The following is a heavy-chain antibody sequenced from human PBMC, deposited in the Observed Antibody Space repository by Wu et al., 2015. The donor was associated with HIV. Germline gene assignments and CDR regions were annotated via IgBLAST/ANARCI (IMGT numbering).Heavy chain of an antibody. CDR3: ARVSAGSGTIHYFLDH. D-gene: IGHD3-10*01. CDR2: INPGIGST. J-gene: IGHJ4*02. V-gene: IGHV1-46*01. CDR1: GYTFTANY. Sequence: QVQLVQSGAEMKKPGASVNISCKASGYTFTANYIHWVRQAPGQGLEWMGLINPGIGSTYYAEKFQGRVTMTRDTSTTTAYMELSSLTSDDTAVYYCARVSAGSGTIHYFLDHWGQGTLVTVSS.